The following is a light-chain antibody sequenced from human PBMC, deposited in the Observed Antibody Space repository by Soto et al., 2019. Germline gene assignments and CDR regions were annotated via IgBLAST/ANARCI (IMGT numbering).Light chain of an antibody. J-gene: IGKJ2*04. CDR2: DVD. CDR1: QSLNIW. Sequence: DIHMTQSPSSLSACVGDRITINCRLKQSLNIWLAWNQQKPAKATNLLIYDVDSSESGVPSRLSGSGAAKEFALTISRLQPHDIAAYVCQEYNTFGSFAKGTKLDIK. V-gene: IGKV1-5*01. CDR3: QEYNTFGS.